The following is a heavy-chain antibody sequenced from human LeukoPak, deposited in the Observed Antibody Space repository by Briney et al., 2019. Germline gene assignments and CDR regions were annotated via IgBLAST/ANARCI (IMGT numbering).Heavy chain of an antibody. Sequence: PGGSLRLSCAASGFTFSSYAMSWVRQAPGKGLEWVSAISGSGGSTYYADSVKGRFTISRDNSKNTLYLQMNSLRAEDTAVYYCAKDQPHYDFWTSPGAFDIWGQGTMVTVSS. CDR3: AKDQPHYDFWTSPGAFDI. J-gene: IGHJ3*02. V-gene: IGHV3-23*01. CDR1: GFTFSSYA. D-gene: IGHD3-3*01. CDR2: ISGSGGST.